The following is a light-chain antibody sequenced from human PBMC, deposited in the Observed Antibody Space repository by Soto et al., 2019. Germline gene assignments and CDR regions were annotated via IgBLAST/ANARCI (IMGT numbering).Light chain of an antibody. Sequence: PGERATLSCRASQSVSSSYLAWYQQKPGQAPRLLIHGASSRATGIPDRFSGSRSGTDFTLTISRLEPEDFAVYYCQQYDSSPEWTFGQGTKVEIK. J-gene: IGKJ1*01. CDR1: QSVSSSY. CDR3: QQYDSSPEWT. V-gene: IGKV3-20*01. CDR2: GAS.